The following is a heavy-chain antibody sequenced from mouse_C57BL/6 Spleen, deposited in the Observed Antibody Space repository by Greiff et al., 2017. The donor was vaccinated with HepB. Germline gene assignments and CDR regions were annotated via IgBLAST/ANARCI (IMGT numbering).Heavy chain of an antibody. D-gene: IGHD1-1*01. Sequence: VQGVESGPGLVAPSQSLSITCTVSGFSLTSYGVSWVRQPPGQGLEWLGVIWGDGSTNYHSALISSLTISKGNSKSQVFLKLNSLQTDDTATYYCAKALNYYGSSWFAYWGQGTLVTVSA. CDR2: IWGDGST. J-gene: IGHJ3*01. CDR3: AKALNYYGSSWFAY. V-gene: IGHV2-3*01. CDR1: GFSLTSYG.